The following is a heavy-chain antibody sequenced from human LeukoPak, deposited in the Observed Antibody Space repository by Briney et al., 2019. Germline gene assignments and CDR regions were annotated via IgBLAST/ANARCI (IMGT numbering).Heavy chain of an antibody. D-gene: IGHD3-9*01. J-gene: IGHJ5*02. V-gene: IGHV5-51*01. CDR1: GYTFTSYW. Sequence: PGESLKISCKRSGYTFTSYWIGWVRQMPGTGLEGMGIILPGDSDTRYSPSFKGQVTMSVDKSVSTAYLQWSSLKASDTAMYYCARQYYETLTGPNWFDAWGQGTLVTVSS. CDR3: ARQYYETLTGPNWFDA. CDR2: ILPGDSDT.